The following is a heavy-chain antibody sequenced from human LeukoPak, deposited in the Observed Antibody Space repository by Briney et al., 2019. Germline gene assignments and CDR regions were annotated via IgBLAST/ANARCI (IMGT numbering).Heavy chain of an antibody. V-gene: IGHV4-30-4*07. D-gene: IGHD3-10*01. CDR3: ARCAPHRSGTYYKPPFDP. CDR1: GGSINSGDYP. Sequence: SETLSLTCTISGGSINSGDYPWNWIRQTPGKGLEWIGYIYRSGTVYYNPSLDNRVTISVDTSKNQFSLKLSSVTAADTAVYYCARCAPHRSGTYYKPPFDPWGQGTLVTVSS. J-gene: IGHJ5*02. CDR2: IYRSGTV.